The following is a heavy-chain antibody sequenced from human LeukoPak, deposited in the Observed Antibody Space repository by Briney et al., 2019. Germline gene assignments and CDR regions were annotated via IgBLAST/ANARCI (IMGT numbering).Heavy chain of an antibody. V-gene: IGHV1-46*01. CDR2: INPSGSST. CDR3: ARLNYYDSYLDP. J-gene: IGHJ5*02. CDR1: GYTFTSYY. D-gene: IGHD3-22*01. Sequence: ASVKVSCKASGYTFTSYYMHWVRQAPGQGLEWMGIINPSGSSTSYAQKFQGRVTMTRNTSISTAYMELSSLRSEDTAVYYCARLNYYDSYLDPWGQGTLSPSPQ.